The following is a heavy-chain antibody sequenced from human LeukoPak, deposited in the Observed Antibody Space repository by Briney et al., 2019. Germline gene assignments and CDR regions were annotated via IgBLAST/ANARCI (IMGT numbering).Heavy chain of an antibody. D-gene: IGHD4-23*01. CDR1: GFTFSSYS. CDR3: ARDPTRYASTTVAASNFDY. J-gene: IGHJ4*02. CDR2: ISSRSRAI. Sequence: GGSLRLSCATSGFTFSSYSMSWVRQAPGKGLEWISYISSRSRAIYYADSVKGRFTISRDNAKDSLYLQMNSLRDEDTVVYYCARDPTRYASTTVAASNFDYWGQGTLVTVSS. V-gene: IGHV3-48*02.